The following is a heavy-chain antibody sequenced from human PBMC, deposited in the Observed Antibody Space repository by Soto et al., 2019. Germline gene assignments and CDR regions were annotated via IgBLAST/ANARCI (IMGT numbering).Heavy chain of an antibody. CDR1: GFTVSSNY. CDR2: IYSGGST. D-gene: IGHD3-10*01. Sequence: GGSLRLSCAASGFTVSSNYMSWVRQAPGKGLEWVSVIYSGGSTYYADSVKGRFTISRDNSKNTLYLQMNSLRAEDTAVYYGARDSITMVRGATNYWGQGTLVTVSS. J-gene: IGHJ4*02. CDR3: ARDSITMVRGATNY. V-gene: IGHV3-66*01.